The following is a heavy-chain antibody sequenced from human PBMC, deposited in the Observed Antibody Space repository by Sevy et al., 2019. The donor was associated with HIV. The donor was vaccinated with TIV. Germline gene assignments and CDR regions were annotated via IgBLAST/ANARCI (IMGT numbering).Heavy chain of an antibody. Sequence: GGSLRLSCAASGFTFSNYAMNWVRQAPGKGLEWVSGISGSGGSGDKTHYADSVKGRFTISRDDSKNSLYLQLNSLRAEDRAIYYSARKYDSSGYFDYWGQGTLVTVSS. V-gene: IGHV3-23*01. CDR1: GFTFSNYA. CDR3: ARKYDSSGYFDY. CDR2: ISGSGGSGDKT. D-gene: IGHD3-22*01. J-gene: IGHJ4*02.